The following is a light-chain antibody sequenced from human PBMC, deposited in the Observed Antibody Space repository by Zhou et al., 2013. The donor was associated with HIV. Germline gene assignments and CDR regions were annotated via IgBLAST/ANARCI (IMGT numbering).Light chain of an antibody. Sequence: EIMLTQSPATLSLSPGERATLSCRASQSIGSYLAWYQQTPGQAPRLLIYDASNRAAGIPARFSGQRGSGTDFTLTIRSLEPEDFAVYYCQQSANWPPYTFGQGTKLEI. CDR2: DAS. CDR1: QSIGSY. CDR3: QQSANWPPYT. J-gene: IGKJ2*01. V-gene: IGKV3-11*01.